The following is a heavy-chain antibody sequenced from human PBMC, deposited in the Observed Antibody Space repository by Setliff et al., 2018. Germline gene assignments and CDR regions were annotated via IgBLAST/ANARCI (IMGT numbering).Heavy chain of an antibody. Sequence: ETLSLTCAVYGGSFSGYYWSWIRQPPGKGLEWIGEINHSGSTNHNPSLKSRVTISVDTSKNQFSLKLSSVTAADTAVYYCARGGRISYRPSSSWYILDYWGQGTLVTVSS. V-gene: IGHV4-34*01. CDR2: INHSGST. CDR3: ARGGRISYRPSSSWYILDY. D-gene: IGHD6-13*01. CDR1: GGSFSGYY. J-gene: IGHJ4*02.